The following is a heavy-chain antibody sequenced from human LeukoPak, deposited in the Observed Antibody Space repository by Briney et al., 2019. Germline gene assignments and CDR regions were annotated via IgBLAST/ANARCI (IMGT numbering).Heavy chain of an antibody. V-gene: IGHV4-59*02. CDR1: GGSVSDYY. J-gene: IGHJ4*02. D-gene: IGHD1-26*01. Sequence: SETLSLTCTVSGGSVSDYYWSWIRQPPGKGLEWIGYIYYSGSTSYNPSLKSRATISVDTSKNQFSLKLSSVTAADTAVYYCAREEALGSGSFDYWGQGTLVTVSS. CDR3: AREEALGSGSFDY. CDR2: IYYSGST.